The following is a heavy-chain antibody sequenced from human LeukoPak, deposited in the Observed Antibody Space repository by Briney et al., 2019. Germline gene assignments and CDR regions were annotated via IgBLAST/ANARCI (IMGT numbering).Heavy chain of an antibody. Sequence: GGSLRLSCAASGFTFSTYAMSWVRQAPGMGLKWVSTIYNAGSTSYADSVKGRFTISRDNSKNTLYLQMNSLRAEDTAVYYCAKGKPMIVVAVDGSDWGQGTLVTVSS. CDR2: IYNAGST. CDR3: AKGKPMIVVAVDGSD. CDR1: GFTFSTYA. V-gene: IGHV3-23*05. J-gene: IGHJ4*02. D-gene: IGHD3-22*01.